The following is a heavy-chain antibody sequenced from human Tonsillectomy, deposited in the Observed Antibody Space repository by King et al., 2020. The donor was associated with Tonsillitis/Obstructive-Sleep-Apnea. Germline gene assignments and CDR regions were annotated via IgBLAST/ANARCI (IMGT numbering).Heavy chain of an antibody. J-gene: IGHJ5*02. CDR2: IYTSGST. Sequence: VQLQESGPGLVKPSETLSLTCTVSGDSISNYYWSWIRQPAGKGLEWIGRIYTSGSTNYNPSLKSRVTMSEDTSKNQFSLKLSSVTAADTAVYFCARDEMVTFGGVISGGWFDPWGQGTLVTVSS. CDR3: ARDEMVTFGGVISGGWFDP. D-gene: IGHD3-16*02. CDR1: GDSISNYY. V-gene: IGHV4-4*07.